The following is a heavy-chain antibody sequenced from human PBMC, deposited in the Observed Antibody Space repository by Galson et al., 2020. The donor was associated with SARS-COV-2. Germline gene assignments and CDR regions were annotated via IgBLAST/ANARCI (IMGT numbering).Heavy chain of an antibody. CDR1: GGSISSYY. CDR3: ARAGEMATPTLDY. Sequence: ASETLSLTCTVSGGSISSYYWSWIRQPPGKGLEWIGYIYYSGSTNYNPSLKSRVTISIDTSKNQFSLKLRSVTAADKAVYYCARAGEMATPTLDYWGQGTLVTVSS. V-gene: IGHV4-59*01. CDR2: IYYSGST. J-gene: IGHJ4*02. D-gene: IGHD3-16*01.